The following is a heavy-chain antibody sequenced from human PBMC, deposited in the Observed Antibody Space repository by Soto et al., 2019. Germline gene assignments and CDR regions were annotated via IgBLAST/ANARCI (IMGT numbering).Heavy chain of an antibody. D-gene: IGHD3-22*01. CDR3: AKDTYYYDSSANSRPDY. CDR1: RFTFSSYG. V-gene: IGHV3-30*18. Sequence: QVQLVESGGGVVQPGRSLRLSCAASRFTFSSYGMHWVRQAPGKGLEWVAVISYDGSNKYYADSVKGRFTISRDNSKNTLYLQMNSLSAEDTAVYYCAKDTYYYDSSANSRPDYWGQGTLVTVSS. CDR2: ISYDGSNK. J-gene: IGHJ4*02.